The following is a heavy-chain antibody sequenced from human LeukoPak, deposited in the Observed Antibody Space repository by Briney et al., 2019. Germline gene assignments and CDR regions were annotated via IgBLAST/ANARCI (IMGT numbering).Heavy chain of an antibody. J-gene: IGHJ4*02. V-gene: IGHV3-23*01. CDR3: AKDATASPYFHWFDN. CDR2: ISSGDRT. Sequence: PGGSLRLSCAASGFTFSSYAMNWVRQAPGKGLEWVAGISSGDRTFHAESVKGGFTISSDKSKDTLYLQMNSLRAEDTAVYYCAKDATASPYFHWFDNWGQGTQVIVSS. D-gene: IGHD3-9*01. CDR1: GFTFSSYA.